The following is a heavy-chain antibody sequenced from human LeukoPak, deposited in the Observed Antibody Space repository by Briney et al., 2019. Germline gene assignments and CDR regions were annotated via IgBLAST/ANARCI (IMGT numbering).Heavy chain of an antibody. J-gene: IGHJ5*02. CDR1: GFTFSSYA. Sequence: PGGSLRLSCAASGFTFSSYAMSWVRQAPGKGLEWVSAISGSGGSTYYADSVKGRFTISRDNSKNTLYLQMNSLRAEDTAVYYCAKAPRGSVVSNWFDPWGQGTLVTVSS. V-gene: IGHV3-23*01. CDR2: ISGSGGST. CDR3: AKAPRGSVVSNWFDP. D-gene: IGHD3-16*01.